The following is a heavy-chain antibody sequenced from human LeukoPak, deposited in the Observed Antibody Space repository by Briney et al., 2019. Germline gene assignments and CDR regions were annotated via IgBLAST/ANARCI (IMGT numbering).Heavy chain of an antibody. V-gene: IGHV3-30*01. CDR3: ARGVGANYYFDY. D-gene: IGHD2-15*01. CDR2: ISYDGSNK. CDR1: GFTFSSYA. J-gene: IGHJ4*02. Sequence: GGSLRLSCAASGFTFSSYAMHWVRQAPGKGLEWVAVISYDGSNKYYADSAKGRFTISRDNSKNTLYLQMNSLRAEDTAVYYCARGVGANYYFDYWGQGTLVTVSS.